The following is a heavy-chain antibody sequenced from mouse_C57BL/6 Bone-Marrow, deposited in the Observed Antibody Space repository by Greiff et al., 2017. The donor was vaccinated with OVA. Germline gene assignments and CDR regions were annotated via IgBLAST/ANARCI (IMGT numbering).Heavy chain of an antibody. CDR3: AIYGGFAY. CDR1: GYSFTGYY. Sequence: EVKLVESGPELVKPGASVKISCKASGYSFTGYYMNWVKQSPEKSLEWIGEINPSTGGTTYNQKFKAKATLTVDKYSSTAYMQLKSLTSEDSAVYYCAIYGGFAYWGQGTLVTVSA. D-gene: IGHD1-1*01. CDR2: INPSTGGT. J-gene: IGHJ3*01. V-gene: IGHV1-42*01.